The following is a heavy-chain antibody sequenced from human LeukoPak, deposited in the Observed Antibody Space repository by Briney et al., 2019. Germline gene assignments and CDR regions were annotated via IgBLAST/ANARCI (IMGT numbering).Heavy chain of an antibody. V-gene: IGHV3-21*01. CDR3: ARSEHSSSSFDY. D-gene: IGHD6-6*01. CDR2: ISSSSTHI. Sequence: PGGSLRLSCAASGFTLSSYSMNWVRQAPGKGLEWVSYISSSSTHIYYADPVKGRFTISRDNARNSLYLQMNSLRAEDTAIYYCARSEHSSSSFDYWGQGTLVTASS. CDR1: GFTLSSYS. J-gene: IGHJ4*02.